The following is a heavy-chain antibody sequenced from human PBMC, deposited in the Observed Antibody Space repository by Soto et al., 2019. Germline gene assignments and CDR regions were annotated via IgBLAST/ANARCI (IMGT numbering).Heavy chain of an antibody. CDR2: ISYDGSNK. CDR3: PRLPMYFVNIGIDV. CDR1: GFTFSSYA. J-gene: IGHJ6*02. D-gene: IGHD3-10*02. V-gene: IGHV3-30-3*01. Sequence: GGSLRLSCAASGFTFSSYAMHWVRQAPGKGLEWVAVISYDGSNKYYADSVKGRFTISRDNSKNTLYLQMNSLRAEDKAVYYCPRLPMYFVNIGIDVCGQGTTVTVSS.